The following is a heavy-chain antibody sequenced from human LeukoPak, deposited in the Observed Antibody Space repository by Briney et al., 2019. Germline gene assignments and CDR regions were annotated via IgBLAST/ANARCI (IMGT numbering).Heavy chain of an antibody. CDR2: IYYSGST. CDR1: GDSISSSSYY. Sequence: SETLSLTCTVSGDSISSSSYYWGWIRQPPGKGLEWIGSIYYSGSTYYTPSLKSRVTISVDTSKNQFSLKLSSVTAADTAVYYCARTKEYNWNYRYYFDYWGQETLVTVSS. J-gene: IGHJ4*02. CDR3: ARTKEYNWNYRYYFDY. V-gene: IGHV4-39*01. D-gene: IGHD1-7*01.